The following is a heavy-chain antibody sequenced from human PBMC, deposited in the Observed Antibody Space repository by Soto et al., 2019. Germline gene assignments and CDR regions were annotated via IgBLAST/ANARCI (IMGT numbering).Heavy chain of an antibody. V-gene: IGHV4-4*07. Sequence: SETLSLTCTVSGGSISGYYWSWVRQPAGKGLEWVGRIYSDGTTNYSPSLKSRVTMSLDTSKDQFSPHLNSVTAADTAVYYCSRVGCSNSKCYTRGMDVWGQGTTVTVSS. J-gene: IGHJ6*02. CDR2: IYSDGTT. CDR3: SRVGCSNSKCYTRGMDV. D-gene: IGHD2-2*01. CDR1: GGSISGYY.